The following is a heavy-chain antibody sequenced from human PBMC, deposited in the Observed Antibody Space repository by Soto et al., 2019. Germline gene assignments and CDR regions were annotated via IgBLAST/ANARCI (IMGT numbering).Heavy chain of an antibody. Sequence: PGGSLRRSSATAGFSFSSYVIHWVLQAPGKGLEWVAVIWYDGSNKYYADSVKGRFTISRDNSKNTLYLQMNSLRAEDTAVYYCARDPGYSSGWPLDYWGQGTLVTVSS. D-gene: IGHD6-19*01. CDR3: ARDPGYSSGWPLDY. CDR1: GFSFSSYV. CDR2: IWYDGSNK. V-gene: IGHV3-33*01. J-gene: IGHJ4*02.